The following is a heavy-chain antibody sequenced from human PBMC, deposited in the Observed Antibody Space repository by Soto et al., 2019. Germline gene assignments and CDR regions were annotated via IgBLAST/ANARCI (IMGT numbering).Heavy chain of an antibody. J-gene: IGHJ5*02. CDR2: MNPGSGDT. V-gene: IGHV1-8*01. CDR1: GYSFTNND. Sequence: ASLKLSCKASGYSFTNNDVSWVRPATGQGLEWMGWMNPGSGDTGYAQKFQGRVTMTRDISIATAYMELSSLRSDDTAIYYCARMATFGSLNWFDPLGQGTLVTVS. CDR3: ARMATFGSLNWFDP. D-gene: IGHD3-16*01.